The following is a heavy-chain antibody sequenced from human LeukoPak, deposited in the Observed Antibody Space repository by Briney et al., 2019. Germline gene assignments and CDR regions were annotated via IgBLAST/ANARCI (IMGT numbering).Heavy chain of an antibody. J-gene: IGHJ4*02. CDR3: ARQYDFWSGYPPVDY. CDR1: GGSISSSSYY. CDR2: IYYSGST. V-gene: IGHV4-39*01. D-gene: IGHD3-3*01. Sequence: SETLSLTCTVSGGSISSSSYYWGWIRQPPGRGLEWIVSIYYSGSTYYNPSRKSRFTISVNTSKNQFSLKLSSVTAADTAVYYCARQYDFWSGYPPVDYWGQGTLVTVSS.